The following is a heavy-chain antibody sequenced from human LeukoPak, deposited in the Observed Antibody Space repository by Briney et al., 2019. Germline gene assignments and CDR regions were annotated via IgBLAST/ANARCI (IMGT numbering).Heavy chain of an antibody. J-gene: IGHJ6*03. CDR2: INAGNGNT. D-gene: IGHD2-15*01. CDR3: AKDRVDYYYMDV. Sequence: GASVKVSCKASGYTFTSYAMHWVRQAPGQRLEWMGWINAGNGNTKYSQEFQGRVTITRDTSASTAYMELSSLRSEDTAVYYCAKDRVDYYYMDVWGKGTTVTISS. CDR1: GYTFTSYA. V-gene: IGHV1-3*03.